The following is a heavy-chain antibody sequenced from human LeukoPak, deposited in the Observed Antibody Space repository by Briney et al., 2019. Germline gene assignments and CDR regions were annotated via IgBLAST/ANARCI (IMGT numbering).Heavy chain of an antibody. J-gene: IGHJ4*02. V-gene: IGHV4-61*02. D-gene: IGHD5-18*01. CDR1: GGSISSGSYY. CDR3: ASRGRGYSYGYDY. Sequence: PSETLSLTCTVSGGSISSGSYYWSWIRQPAGKGLEWIGRIYTSGSTNYNPSLKSRVTISVDTSKNQFSLKLSSVTAADTAVYYCASRGRGYSYGYDYWGQGTLVTVSS. CDR2: IYTSGST.